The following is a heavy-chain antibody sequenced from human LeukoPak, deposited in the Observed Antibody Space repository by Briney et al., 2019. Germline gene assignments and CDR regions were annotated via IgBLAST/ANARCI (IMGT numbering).Heavy chain of an antibody. CDR3: AREADGVVTAANWFDP. J-gene: IGHJ5*02. D-gene: IGHD2-2*01. CDR1: GYTFISYA. Sequence: ASVKVSCKASGYTFISYAMNWVRQPPGRGLEWMGWINTNTGNPTYAQGFTGWSVSCMNTSVSSAYLQTSSLKAKDTAVYYCAREADGVVTAANWFDPWGQGTLVTVSS. CDR2: INTNTGNP. V-gene: IGHV7-4-1*02.